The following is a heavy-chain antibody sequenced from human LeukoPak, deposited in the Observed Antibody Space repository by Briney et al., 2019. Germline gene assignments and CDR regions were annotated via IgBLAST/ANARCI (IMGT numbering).Heavy chain of an antibody. CDR1: GFTSSSYT. CDR2: ISSTGGRT. V-gene: IGHV3-64*01. Sequence: GGSLRLSCSASGFTSSSYTMQGGRDAPQEGLENVSAISSTGGRTTYANSERGRFTISRDNSKNTLYLQMGSLRAEDMAVYYCARGVEQLEHQYYYGMDVWGQGTTVTVSS. D-gene: IGHD1-1*01. J-gene: IGHJ6*02. CDR3: ARGVEQLEHQYYYGMDV.